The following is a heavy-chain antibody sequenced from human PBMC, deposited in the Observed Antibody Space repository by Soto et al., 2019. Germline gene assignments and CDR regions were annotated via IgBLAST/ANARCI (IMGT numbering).Heavy chain of an antibody. J-gene: IGHJ4*02. CDR2: IYPNDSDT. V-gene: IGHV5-51*01. CDR1: GYTFTIYW. CDR3: ARAANTMEDHFDL. Sequence: GQSLKISCHVSGYTFTIYWKGWVRQMPGKGLAWRVIIYPNDSDTRYSPSFQGQVTISADQYITTAYLHWDTLKASDTAIYYCARAANTMEDHFDLLDQGPPVTVSS. D-gene: IGHD3-3*01.